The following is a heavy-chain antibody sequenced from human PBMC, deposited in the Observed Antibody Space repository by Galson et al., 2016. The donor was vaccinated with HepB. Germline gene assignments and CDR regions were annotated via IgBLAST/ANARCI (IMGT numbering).Heavy chain of an antibody. J-gene: IGHJ4*02. V-gene: IGHV3-48*02. CDR1: GFTLTASA. CDR3: ARESGASWYLIDY. D-gene: IGHD6-13*01. CDR2: ICATNGAI. Sequence: SLRLSCAVSGFTLTASAMNWVRQAPGQGLEWIAYICATNGAIFYADSVKGRFTISKDNAKDSLFLQMNSLGDDDTAVYYCARESGASWYLIDYWGQGTLVTVSS.